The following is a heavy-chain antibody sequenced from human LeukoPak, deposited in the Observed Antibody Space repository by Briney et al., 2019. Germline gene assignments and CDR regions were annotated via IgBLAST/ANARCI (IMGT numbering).Heavy chain of an antibody. CDR1: GGSISSYY. CDR3: ARRLSYYDFWSGPHSGGMDV. CDR2: IYYSGST. V-gene: IGHV4-59*08. D-gene: IGHD3-3*01. J-gene: IGHJ6*02. Sequence: SEALSLTCTVSGGSISSYYWSWIRQPPGKGLEWIGYIYYSGSTNYNPSLKSRVTISVDTSKNQFSLKLSSVTAADTAVYYCARRLSYYDFWSGPHSGGMDVWGQGTTVTVSS.